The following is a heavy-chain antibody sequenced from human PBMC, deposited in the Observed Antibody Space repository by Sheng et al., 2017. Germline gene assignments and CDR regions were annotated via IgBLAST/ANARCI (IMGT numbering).Heavy chain of an antibody. CDR3: ARGRDDFWSGYSNWFDP. D-gene: IGHD3-3*01. J-gene: IGHJ5*02. Sequence: QVQLQESGPGLVKPSETLSLTCTVSGGSISSYYWSWIRQPAGKGLEWIGRIYTSGSTNYNPSLKSRVTMSVDTSKNQFSLKLSSVTAADTAVYYCARGRDDFWSGYSNWFDPWGQGTLVTVSS. CDR1: GGSISSYY. CDR2: IYTSGST. V-gene: IGHV4-4*07.